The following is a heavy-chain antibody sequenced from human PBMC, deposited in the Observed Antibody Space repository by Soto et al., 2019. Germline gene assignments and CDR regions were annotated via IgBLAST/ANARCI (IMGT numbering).Heavy chain of an antibody. J-gene: IGHJ4*02. CDR2: ISGSGDSA. CDR1: GFPFSHYA. CDR3: GKERRGSGWSVCNF. V-gene: IGHV3-23*01. Sequence: QPVGSLRLSCTASGFPFSHYAMNWVRQGPGTRLEWVADISGSGDSARYADSVRGRFTISRDNSRDTLYLQMNSLRVDDTAVYYCGKERRGSGWSVCNFWGQGALVTVSS. D-gene: IGHD6-19*01.